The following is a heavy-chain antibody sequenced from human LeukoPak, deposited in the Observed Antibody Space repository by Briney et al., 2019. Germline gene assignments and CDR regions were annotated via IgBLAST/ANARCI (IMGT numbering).Heavy chain of an antibody. Sequence: ASVKVSCKASGYTFTGYYMHWVRQAPGQGLEWMGWINPNSGGTNYAQKFQGRVTMTRDTSTSTVYMELSSLRSEDTAVYYCARDTYSGSSAFQHWGQGTLVTVSS. CDR2: INPNSGGT. CDR1: GYTFTGYY. D-gene: IGHD1-26*01. CDR3: ARDTYSGSSAFQH. J-gene: IGHJ1*01. V-gene: IGHV1-2*02.